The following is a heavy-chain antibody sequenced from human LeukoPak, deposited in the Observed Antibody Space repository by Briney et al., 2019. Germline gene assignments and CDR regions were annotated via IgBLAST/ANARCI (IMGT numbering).Heavy chain of an antibody. D-gene: IGHD3-10*01. V-gene: IGHV3-11*04. Sequence: PGGSLRLSCAVSGFTFSDYYMSWIRQAPGKGLEWVSYISSSGSTIYYADSVKGRFTISRDNAKNSLYLQMNSLRAEDTAVYYCAIESYYGSGSPLYYWGQGTLVTVSS. CDR1: GFTFSDYY. CDR3: AIESYYGSGSPLYY. CDR2: ISSSGSTI. J-gene: IGHJ4*02.